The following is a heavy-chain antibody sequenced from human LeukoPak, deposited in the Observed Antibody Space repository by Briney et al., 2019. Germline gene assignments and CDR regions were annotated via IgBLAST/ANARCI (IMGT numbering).Heavy chain of an antibody. CDR3: LTSTRSHRFDY. CDR2: IKQDGSDR. D-gene: IGHD1-20*01. CDR1: GFTFSSYW. V-gene: IGHV3-7*01. J-gene: IGHJ4*02. Sequence: GGSLRLSCAASGFTFSSYWMCWVRQAPGKGLEWVAIIKQDGSDRYYVDSVEGRFIISRDNAKNSLYLQMNSLRAEDTAVYYCLTSTRSHRFDYWGQGTLVTVSS.